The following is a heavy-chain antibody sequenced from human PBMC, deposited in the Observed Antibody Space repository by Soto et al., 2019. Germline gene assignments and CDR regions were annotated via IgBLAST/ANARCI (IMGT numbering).Heavy chain of an antibody. CDR2: IYYSGRT. CDR3: ACSMVRGVIDSFDY. CDR1: GGSISSGGYY. J-gene: IGHJ4*02. D-gene: IGHD3-10*01. V-gene: IGHV4-31*03. Sequence: QVQLQESGPGLVKPSQTLSLTCTVSGGSISSGGYYWSWIRQHPGKGLEWVGYIYYSGRTYYNSSLKTRVTKSVDSSKNQCSLKLSSVTAADTAVYYCACSMVRGVIDSFDYWGQGTLVTVSS.